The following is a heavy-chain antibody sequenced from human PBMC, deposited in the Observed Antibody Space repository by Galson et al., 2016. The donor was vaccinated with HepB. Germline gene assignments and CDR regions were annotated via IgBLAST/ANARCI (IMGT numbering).Heavy chain of an antibody. Sequence: SLRLSCAASGFTFSSYGMHWFRQAPGQGLEWVSFTTSGSTTMYYADSVKGRFTISRDNAKNSLYLQMNSLRDEDTAVYYCASVLVAGTNYWGQGTLVTVSS. CDR2: TTSGSTTM. J-gene: IGHJ4*02. D-gene: IGHD6-19*01. V-gene: IGHV3-48*02. CDR1: GFTFSSYG. CDR3: ASVLVAGTNY.